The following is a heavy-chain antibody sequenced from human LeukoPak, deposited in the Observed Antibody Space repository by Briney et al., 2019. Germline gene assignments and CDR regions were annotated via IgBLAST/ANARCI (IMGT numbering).Heavy chain of an antibody. V-gene: IGHV3-33*01. CDR2: IWYDGSNK. J-gene: IGHJ4*02. CDR3: AREGLYGGNSFDY. D-gene: IGHD4-23*01. Sequence: GGSLRLSCAASGFTFSSYGIHWVRQAPGKGLEWVAVIWYDGSNKYYADSVKGRFTISRDNSKNTLYLQMNSLRAEDTAVYYCAREGLYGGNSFDYWGQGTLVTVSS. CDR1: GFTFSSYG.